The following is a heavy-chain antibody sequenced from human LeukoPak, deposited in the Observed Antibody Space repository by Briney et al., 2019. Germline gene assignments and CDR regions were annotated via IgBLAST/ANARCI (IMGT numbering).Heavy chain of an antibody. J-gene: IGHJ4*02. Sequence: SETLSLTCAVYGGSFSGYYWSWIRQPPGKGLEWIGEINHSGSTNYNPSLKSRVTISVDTSKNQFSLKLCSVTAADTAVFYCARGLLRYYGSGPGYWGQGTLVTVSS. CDR2: INHSGST. CDR3: ARGLLRYYGSGPGY. V-gene: IGHV4-34*01. CDR1: GGSFSGYY. D-gene: IGHD3-10*01.